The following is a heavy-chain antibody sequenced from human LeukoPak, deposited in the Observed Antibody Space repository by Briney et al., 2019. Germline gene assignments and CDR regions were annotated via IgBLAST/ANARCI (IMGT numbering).Heavy chain of an antibody. J-gene: IGHJ4*02. V-gene: IGHV3-53*01. D-gene: IGHD6-6*01. CDR2: IYSGGST. CDR3: ARDYGSSPALGY. CDR1: GFTFSSYW. Sequence: GGSLRLSCAASGFTFSSYWMSWVRQAPGKGLEWVSVIYSGGSTYYADSVKGRFTISRDNSKNTLYLQMNSLRAEDTAVYYCARDYGSSPALGYWGQGTLVTVSS.